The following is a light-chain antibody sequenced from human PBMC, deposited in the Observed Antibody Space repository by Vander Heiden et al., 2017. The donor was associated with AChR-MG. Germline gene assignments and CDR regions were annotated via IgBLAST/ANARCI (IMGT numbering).Light chain of an antibody. CDR3: CSYAGSYTEV. V-gene: IGLV2-11*01. CDR1: SRDVGGYNY. Sequence: QSALTQPRSVSGSPGQSVTISCTGTSRDVGGYNYVSWYQQHPGKAPKLMFYDVSKRPSGVPDRFSGSKSGNTASLTISGLQAEDEADYYCCSYAGSYTEVFGGGTKLTVL. CDR2: DVS. J-gene: IGLJ2*01.